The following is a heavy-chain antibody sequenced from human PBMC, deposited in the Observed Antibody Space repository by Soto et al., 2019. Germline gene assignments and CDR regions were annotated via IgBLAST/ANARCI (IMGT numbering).Heavy chain of an antibody. J-gene: IGHJ4*02. V-gene: IGHV4-30-2*01. CDR1: GGSIGGVGYS. D-gene: IGHD2-15*01. CDR3: ARGQVVAAQH. Sequence: SETMSLTCTVFGGSIGGVGYSWSWIRQPPGKGLEWIGYIYHSGSTYYNPSLKSRVTISVDRSKNQFSLKLSSVTAADTAVYYCARGQVVAAQHWGQGTPVTVSS. CDR2: IYHSGST.